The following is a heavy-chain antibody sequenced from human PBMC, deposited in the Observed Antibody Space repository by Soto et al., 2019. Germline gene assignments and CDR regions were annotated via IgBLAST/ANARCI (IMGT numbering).Heavy chain of an antibody. Sequence: GGSLRLSCAASGFTFSSYAMSWVRQAPGKGLEWVSAISGSGGSTYYADSVKGRFTISRDNSKNTLYLQMNSLRAEDTAVYYCARDKELERGVFKPQGGLFDCWGQGTLVTVSS. CDR2: ISGSGGST. V-gene: IGHV3-23*01. CDR3: ARDKELERGVFKPQGGLFDC. CDR1: GFTFSSYA. J-gene: IGHJ4*02. D-gene: IGHD1-1*01.